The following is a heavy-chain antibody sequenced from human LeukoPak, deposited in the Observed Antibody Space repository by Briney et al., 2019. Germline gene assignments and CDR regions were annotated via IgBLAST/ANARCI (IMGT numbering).Heavy chain of an antibody. CDR2: MNPNSGNT. V-gene: IGHV1-8*03. J-gene: IGHJ5*02. CDR1: GYTFTSYD. Sequence: ASVKVSCKASGYTFTSYDINWVRQATAQGLEWMGWMNPNSGNTGYAQKFQGRVTITRNTSISTAYMELSSLRSEDTAVYYCARKGLRRNWFDPWGQGTLVTVSS. CDR3: ARKGLRRNWFDP. D-gene: IGHD5-12*01.